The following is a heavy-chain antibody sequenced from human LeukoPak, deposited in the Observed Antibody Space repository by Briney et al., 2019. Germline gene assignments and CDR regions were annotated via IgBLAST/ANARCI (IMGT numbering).Heavy chain of an antibody. CDR2: IYYSGST. CDR1: GGSVSSGSYY. Sequence: KPSETLSLTCTVSGGSVSSGSYYWSWIRQPPGKGLEWIGYIYYSGSTNYNPSLKSRVTISVDTSKNQFSLKLSSVAAADTAVYYCARGAYYDSSGYIDYWGQGTLVTVSS. CDR3: ARGAYYDSSGYIDY. V-gene: IGHV4-61*01. D-gene: IGHD3-22*01. J-gene: IGHJ4*02.